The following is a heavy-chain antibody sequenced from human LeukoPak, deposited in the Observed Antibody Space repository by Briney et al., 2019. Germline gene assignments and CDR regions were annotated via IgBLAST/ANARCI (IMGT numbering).Heavy chain of an antibody. D-gene: IGHD4-17*01. CDR3: TRNGDSSSVVD. J-gene: IGHJ4*02. CDR2: IYHNGNT. CDR1: GGSISSRNW. V-gene: IGHV4-4*02. Sequence: SGTLSLTCAVSGGSISSRNWWSWVRQIPGKGLEWIGEIYHNGNTVYNPPLKSRVTISVDNSKNQFSLKLTSVTAADTAVYYCTRNGDSSSVVDWGQGTLVTVSS.